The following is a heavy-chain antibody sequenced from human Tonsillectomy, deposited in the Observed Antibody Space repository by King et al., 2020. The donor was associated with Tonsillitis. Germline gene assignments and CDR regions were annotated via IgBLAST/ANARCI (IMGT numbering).Heavy chain of an antibody. Sequence: VQLVESGGGVVQPGRSLRLSCAASGFTFSSYGMHWVRQAPGKGLEWVAVISLDGSNKYFADSVKGRFTISRDNSKNTQYLQMNSLRAEDTAVYYCAKDLFGVVKYYYYGMDVWGQGTTVTVS. CDR2: ISLDGSNK. CDR3: AKDLFGVVKYYYYGMDV. J-gene: IGHJ6*02. CDR1: GFTFSSYG. D-gene: IGHD3-3*01. V-gene: IGHV3-30*18.